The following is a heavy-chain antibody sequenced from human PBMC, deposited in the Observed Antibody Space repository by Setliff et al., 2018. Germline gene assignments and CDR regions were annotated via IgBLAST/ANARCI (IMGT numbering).Heavy chain of an antibody. J-gene: IGHJ4*02. CDR1: GYIFSDYG. Sequence: ASVKVSCKSSGYIFSDYGITWVRQAPGQGLEWMGWANNNNFNTNYAQKFQGRVTMTIDTSTDTVYMELRSLRSDDTALYYCARINFYVSSGYYYAPDYWGQGTLVTVSS. CDR3: ARINFYVSSGYYYAPDY. V-gene: IGHV1-18*01. CDR2: ANNNNFNT. D-gene: IGHD3-22*01.